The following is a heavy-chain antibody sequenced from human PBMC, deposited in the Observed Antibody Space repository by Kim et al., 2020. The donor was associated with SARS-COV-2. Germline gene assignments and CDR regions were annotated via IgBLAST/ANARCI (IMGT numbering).Heavy chain of an antibody. CDR3: ARHPGIAVADY. Sequence: TSYNPSLRSRVTISVDTSKNQFSLKLSSVTAADTAVYYCARHPGIAVADYWGQGTLVTVSS. V-gene: IGHV4-39*01. D-gene: IGHD6-19*01. CDR2: T. J-gene: IGHJ4*02.